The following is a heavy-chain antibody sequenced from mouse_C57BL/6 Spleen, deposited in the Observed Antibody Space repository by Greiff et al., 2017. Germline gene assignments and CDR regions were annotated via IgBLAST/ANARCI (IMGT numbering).Heavy chain of an antibody. V-gene: IGHV1-52*01. J-gene: IGHJ1*03. CDR3: ARGDYYGSSLWYFDV. CDR1: GYTFTSYW. D-gene: IGHD1-1*01. Sequence: VQLQQPGAELVRPGSSVKLSCKASGYTFTSYWMHWVKQRPIQGLEGIGNIDPSDSETHYNQKFKDKATLTVDKSSSTAYMQLSSLTSEDSAVYYCARGDYYGSSLWYFDVWGTGTTVTVSS. CDR2: IDPSDSET.